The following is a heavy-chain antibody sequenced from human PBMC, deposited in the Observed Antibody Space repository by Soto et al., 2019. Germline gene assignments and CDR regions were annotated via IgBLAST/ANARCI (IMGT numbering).Heavy chain of an antibody. J-gene: IGHJ4*02. CDR3: ARESGYIIDN. CDR2: IYYNGST. CDR1: GGSISSYY. D-gene: IGHD5-12*01. Sequence: PSETLSLTCTVSGGSISSYYWSWIRQPPGKGQEWIGYIYYNGSTNYNPSLKRRVTISEDTSKNQFSLKMSSETAADTAVYYCARESGYIIDNWGQGTLVTVSS. V-gene: IGHV4-59*01.